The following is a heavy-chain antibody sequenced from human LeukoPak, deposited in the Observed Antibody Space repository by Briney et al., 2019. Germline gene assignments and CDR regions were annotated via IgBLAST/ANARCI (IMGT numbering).Heavy chain of an antibody. J-gene: IGHJ4*02. CDR3: AKNKGDFWSGHHY. Sequence: GGSLRLSCAASGFTFSNYAMSWVRQAPGKGLEWVSSITGSGGSTYYADSVKGRFTISRDNSKNTLYLQMSSLRAEDTAVYYCAKNKGDFWSGHHYWGQGTLVTVSS. D-gene: IGHD3-3*01. CDR1: GFTFSNYA. CDR2: ITGSGGST. V-gene: IGHV3-23*01.